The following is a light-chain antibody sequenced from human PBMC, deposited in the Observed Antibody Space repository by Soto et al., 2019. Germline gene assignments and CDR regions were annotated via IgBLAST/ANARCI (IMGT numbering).Light chain of an antibody. CDR2: AAS. CDR1: QHISNY. V-gene: IGKV1-27*01. CDR3: QKYNSAPWT. J-gene: IGKJ1*01. Sequence: DIQMTQSPSSLSASVGGRVTITCRASQHISNYLAWYQQKPGKVPKLLIYAASTLQSGVLSRFSGGASGTDFTLTISSLQPEDVATYYCQKYNSAPWTFGQGTKVEIK.